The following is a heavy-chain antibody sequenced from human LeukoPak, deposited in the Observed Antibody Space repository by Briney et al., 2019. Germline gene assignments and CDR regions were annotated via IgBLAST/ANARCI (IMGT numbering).Heavy chain of an antibody. CDR2: TYYRSKWYN. J-gene: IGHJ1*01. V-gene: IGHV6-1*01. CDR3: AGGSSGGWYGEYFHR. CDR1: GDSVSSNNAA. Sequence: SSQTLSLTCAISGDSVSSNNAAWNWIRQSPSRGLEWLGRTYYRSKWYNDYAVSVKSRITINPDTSKNQFSLQLSSVTPDDTAVYFCAGGSSGGWYGEYFHRWGQGTLVTVSS. D-gene: IGHD6-19*01.